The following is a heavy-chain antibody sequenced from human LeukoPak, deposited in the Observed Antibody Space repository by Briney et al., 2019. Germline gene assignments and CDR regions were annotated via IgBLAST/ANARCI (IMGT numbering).Heavy chain of an antibody. CDR2: ISWNSGSI. J-gene: IGHJ3*02. V-gene: IGHV3-9*01. CDR1: GFTFDDYA. D-gene: IGHD2/OR15-2a*01. CDR3: AKALYLSDAFDI. Sequence: GGSLRLSCAASGFTFDDYAMHWVRQAPGKGLEWVSGISWNSGSIGYADSVKGRFTISRDNAKNSLYLQMNSLRPEDTALYYCAKALYLSDAFDIWGQGTMVTVSS.